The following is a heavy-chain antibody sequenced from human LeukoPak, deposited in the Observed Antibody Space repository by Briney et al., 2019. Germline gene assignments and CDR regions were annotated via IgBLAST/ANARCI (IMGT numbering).Heavy chain of an antibody. V-gene: IGHV3-48*03. Sequence: GGSLRLSCTVVGVTLRDYELNWVRQAPGKGREWVSYMSRRADRIDHADSVKGRFTLSRDIARKSVYLETTILRVEDAAVYYCATRVPYTGYNSWGQGTLVTVSS. CDR2: MSRRADRI. D-gene: IGHD5-12*01. J-gene: IGHJ4*02. CDR3: ATRVPYTGYNS. CDR1: GVTLRDYE.